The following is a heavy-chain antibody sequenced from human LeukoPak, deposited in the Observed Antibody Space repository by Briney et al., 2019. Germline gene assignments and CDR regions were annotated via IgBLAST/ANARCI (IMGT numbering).Heavy chain of an antibody. J-gene: IGHJ3*02. CDR3: ARAQLGYCSGGSCRYGAFDI. D-gene: IGHD2-15*01. V-gene: IGHV5-51*01. CDR1: GYSFTSYW. CDR2: IYPGDSDT. Sequence: GESLKISCKGSGYSFTSYWIGWVRQMPGKGLEWMGIIYPGDSDTRYSPSFQGQVTISADKSISTAYLQWSSLKASDTAMYYCARAQLGYCSGGSCRYGAFDIWGQGTMVTVSS.